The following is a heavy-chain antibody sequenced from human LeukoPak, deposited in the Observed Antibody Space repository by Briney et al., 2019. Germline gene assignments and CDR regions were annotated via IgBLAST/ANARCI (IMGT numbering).Heavy chain of an antibody. CDR3: AREASDKGYAFDI. CDR1: GASMSSYY. CDR2: IYYSGST. V-gene: IGHV4-59*01. D-gene: IGHD3-9*01. J-gene: IGHJ3*02. Sequence: SETLSLTCAVSGASMSSYYWSWIRQPPGKGLEWIGYIYYSGSTNYNPSLKSRVTISVDTSKNQFSLKLSSVTAADTAVYYCAREASDKGYAFDIWGQGTMVTVSS.